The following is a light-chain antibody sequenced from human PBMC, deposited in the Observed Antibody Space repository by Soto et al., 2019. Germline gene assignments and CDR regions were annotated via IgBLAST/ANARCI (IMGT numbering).Light chain of an antibody. V-gene: IGKV3-20*01. J-gene: IGKJ3*01. CDR1: QSINRH. CDR3: QQYGSSPFT. Sequence: DIVLTQSPATLCSSLGPRHTLCCRASQSINRHLAWYRQKPGQAPRLLFYGASSRATGITDRVSGRGSGTDFTLTISRLEPEDFAVDYCQQYGSSPFTFGPGTKVDIK. CDR2: GAS.